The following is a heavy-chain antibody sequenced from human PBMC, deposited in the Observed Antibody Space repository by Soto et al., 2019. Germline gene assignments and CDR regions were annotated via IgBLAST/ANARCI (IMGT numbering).Heavy chain of an antibody. CDR3: ARGGYYGSGLREDD. V-gene: IGHV1-69*01. J-gene: IGHJ4*02. D-gene: IGHD3-10*01. CDR2: IIPIFGTA. CDR1: GGTFSSYA. Sequence: QVQLVQSGAEVKKPGSSVKVSCKASGGTFSSYAISWVRQAPGQGLEWMGGIIPIFGTANYAQKFQGRVTMTADESTRLAYMEMSSLISEDTAVYYSARGGYYGSGLREDDWGQVTLVTVSS.